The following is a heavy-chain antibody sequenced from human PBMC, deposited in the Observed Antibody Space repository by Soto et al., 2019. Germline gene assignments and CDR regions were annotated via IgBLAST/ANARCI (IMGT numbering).Heavy chain of an antibody. Sequence: PSETLSRTCIVSGGSMSKFYWSWIRKTAGKGLEWMGRVYATGTSDYNPSLRSRIAMSVDISKKTFSLRLRSVTAADTGVYYCVRDGSKTLRDCFDPWGQGILVTVSS. J-gene: IGHJ5*02. CDR1: GGSMSKFY. D-gene: IGHD4-17*01. CDR2: VYATGTS. CDR3: VRDGSKTLRDCFDP. V-gene: IGHV4-4*07.